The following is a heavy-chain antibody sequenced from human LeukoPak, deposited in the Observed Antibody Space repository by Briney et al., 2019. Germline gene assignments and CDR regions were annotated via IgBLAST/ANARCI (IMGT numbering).Heavy chain of an antibody. V-gene: IGHV3-53*01. CDR1: GFTVSSNH. CDR2: IYSDDRI. J-gene: IGHJ4*02. D-gene: IGHD4-17*01. CDR3: ALLYGDQRR. Sequence: GGSLRLSCAASGFTVSSNHMSWVRQAPGKGLEWVSVIYSDDRIYYADSVKGRFTISRDNSKNTLHLQMNSLRADDTAVYYCALLYGDQRRWGQGTLVTVSS.